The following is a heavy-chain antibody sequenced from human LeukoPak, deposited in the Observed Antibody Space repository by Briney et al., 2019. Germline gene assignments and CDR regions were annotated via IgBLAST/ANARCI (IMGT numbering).Heavy chain of an antibody. J-gene: IGHJ4*02. D-gene: IGHD5-12*01. Sequence: PSETLSLTCTVSRGSTSTYYWSWIRQPAGKGLEWIGRIYTSGSTDYNPSLKSRVTMSVDTSKNQFSLKLSSVTAADTAVYYCARLSGYDWESFYDYWGQGTLVTVSS. CDR2: IYTSGST. CDR3: ARLSGYDWESFYDY. CDR1: RGSTSTYY. V-gene: IGHV4-4*07.